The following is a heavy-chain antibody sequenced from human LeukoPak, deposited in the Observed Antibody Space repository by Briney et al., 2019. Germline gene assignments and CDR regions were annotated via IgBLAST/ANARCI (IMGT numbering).Heavy chain of an antibody. J-gene: IGHJ3*02. CDR3: VKALTDDAFDI. CDR1: GFTFSTFP. Sequence: GGSLRLSCSASGFTFSTFPMHWVRQAPGKGLEYFSAISRNGDTTYYADSVKSRFTISRDNSKNTLYLQMSSLRPEDTAVYYCVKALTDDAFDIWGQGTMVTVSS. V-gene: IGHV3-64D*06. CDR2: ISRNGDTT.